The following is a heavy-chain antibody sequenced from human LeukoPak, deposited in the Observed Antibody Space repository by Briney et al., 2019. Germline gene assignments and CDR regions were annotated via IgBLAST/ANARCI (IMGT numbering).Heavy chain of an antibody. CDR1: GFTFSIYS. J-gene: IGHJ6*03. Sequence: GGSLRLSCAASGFTFSIYSMNWVRQAPGKGLEWVSSISSSSSYIYHADSVKGRFTISRDNAKNSLYLQMNSLRAEDTAVYYCASPNPRIAARPYYYYYMDVWGKGTTVTVSS. CDR2: ISSSSSYI. V-gene: IGHV3-21*01. CDR3: ASPNPRIAARPYYYYYMDV. D-gene: IGHD6-6*01.